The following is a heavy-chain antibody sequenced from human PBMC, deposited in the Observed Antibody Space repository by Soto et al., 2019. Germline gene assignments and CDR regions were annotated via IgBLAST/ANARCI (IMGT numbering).Heavy chain of an antibody. D-gene: IGHD6-13*01. CDR2: INSDGSST. CDR1: GFTFSSYW. V-gene: IGHV3-74*01. Sequence: GGSLRLSCAASGFTFSSYWMHWVRQAPGKGLVWVSRINSDGSSTSYADSVKGRFTISRDNAKNTLSLQMNSLRAEDTAVYYCARVADCTYSSNCNGRAAFDMWGQGTMVTVSS. CDR3: ARVADCTYSSNCNGRAAFDM. J-gene: IGHJ3*02.